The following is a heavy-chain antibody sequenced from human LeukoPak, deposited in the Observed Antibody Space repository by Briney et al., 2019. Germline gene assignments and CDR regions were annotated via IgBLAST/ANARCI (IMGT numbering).Heavy chain of an antibody. CDR1: GGSISSSSYY. CDR3: ARRYTITFGGVIVS. J-gene: IGHJ4*02. V-gene: IGHV4-39*01. CDR2: IYYSGST. D-gene: IGHD3-16*02. Sequence: SETLSLTCTVSGGSISSSSYYWGWIRQPPGKGLEWIGSIYYSGSTYYNPSLKSRVTISVDTSKNQFSLKLCSVTAADTAVYYCARRYTITFGGVIVSWGQGTLVTVSS.